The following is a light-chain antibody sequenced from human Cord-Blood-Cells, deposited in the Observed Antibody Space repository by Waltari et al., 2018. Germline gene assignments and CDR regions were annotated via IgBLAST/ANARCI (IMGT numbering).Light chain of an antibody. V-gene: IGLV1-40*01. CDR3: QSYDSSLSALYV. Sequence: QSVLTQPPSVSGAPGQRVTISCTGSSSNIGAGYDVPCYQQLPGTAPKLLIYGNSNRPSGVPDRFSGSKSGTSASLSITGLQAEDEADYYFQSYDSSLSALYVFGTGPKVTVL. CDR2: GNS. J-gene: IGLJ1*01. CDR1: SSNIGAGYD.